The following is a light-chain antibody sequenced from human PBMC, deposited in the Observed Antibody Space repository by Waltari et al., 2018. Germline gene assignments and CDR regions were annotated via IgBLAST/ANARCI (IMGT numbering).Light chain of an antibody. CDR2: DVS. Sequence: QSALTQPRPVSGSPGQSVTISCTGPSGDVGDYDCVSRYQEQPGKAPRLTIYDVSARPSGVPDRFSASKSGNTASLTISGLQAEDEGSYHCCSRAGSSVVFGGGTKLTVL. CDR1: SGDVGDYDC. CDR3: CSRAGSSVV. V-gene: IGLV2-11*01. J-gene: IGLJ2*01.